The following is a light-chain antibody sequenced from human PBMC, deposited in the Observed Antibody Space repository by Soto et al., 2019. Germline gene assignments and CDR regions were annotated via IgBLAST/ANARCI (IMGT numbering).Light chain of an antibody. J-gene: IGKJ1*01. CDR1: QSVSSSY. Sequence: EVVLTQSTGTLSLSPGERATLSCSASQSVSSSYLAWYQQKPGQAPRLLIYGASIRATDIPDRFSGSGSGTDFTLTISRLEPEDFALYYCQQYGHSPRTFGQGTKVDIK. CDR2: GAS. V-gene: IGKV3-20*01. CDR3: QQYGHSPRT.